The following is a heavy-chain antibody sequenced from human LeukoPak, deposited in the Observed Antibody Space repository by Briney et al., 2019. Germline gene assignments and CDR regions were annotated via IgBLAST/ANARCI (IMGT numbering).Heavy chain of an antibody. CDR3: ARDLRPSSGWTPYYYYGMDV. V-gene: IGHV3-33*01. Sequence: GGSLRLSCAASGFTFSSYGMHWVRQAPGKGLEWVAVIWYDGSNKYYADSVKGRFTISRDNSKNTLYLQMNSLRAEDTAVYYCARDLRPSSGWTPYYYYGMDVWGQGTTVTVSS. CDR2: IWYDGSNK. D-gene: IGHD6-19*01. CDR1: GFTFSSYG. J-gene: IGHJ6*02.